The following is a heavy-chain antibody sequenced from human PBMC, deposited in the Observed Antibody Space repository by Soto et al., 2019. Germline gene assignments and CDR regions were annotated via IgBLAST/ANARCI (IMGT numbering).Heavy chain of an antibody. V-gene: IGHV4-34*01. D-gene: IGHD5-12*01. Sequence: SQTLSLTCAVYGGSFSGYYWSWIRQPPGKGLEWIGEINHSGSSNYNPSLKSRVTISVDTSKNQFSLKLSSVTAADTAVYYCAILGYSGYAGGQGTLVTVS. CDR1: GGSFSGYY. J-gene: IGHJ4*02. CDR3: AILGYSGYA. CDR2: INHSGSS.